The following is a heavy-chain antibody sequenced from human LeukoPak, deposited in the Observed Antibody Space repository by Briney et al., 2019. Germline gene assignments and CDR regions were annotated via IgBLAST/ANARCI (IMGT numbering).Heavy chain of an antibody. Sequence: GGSLRLSCAASGFTFSSYGTHWVRQAPGKGLEWVAVIWYDGSNKYYADSVKGRFTISRDNSRNTLYLQMNSLRAEDTAVYYCARGSLWFGELRLDYWGQGTLVTVSS. D-gene: IGHD3-10*01. CDR1: GFTFSSYG. CDR3: ARGSLWFGELRLDY. J-gene: IGHJ4*02. V-gene: IGHV3-33*01. CDR2: IWYDGSNK.